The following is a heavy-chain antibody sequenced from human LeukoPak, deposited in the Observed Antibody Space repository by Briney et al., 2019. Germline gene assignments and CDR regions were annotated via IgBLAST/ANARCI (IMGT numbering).Heavy chain of an antibody. J-gene: IGHJ4*02. CDR2: ISGDVRST. CDR1: GFTLSSYV. CDR3: VNRVAYSETYYFYS. Sequence: PGGSLRHSCAVSGFTLSSYVMSWVRQAPGKGLEWVSAISGDVRSTFYADSVKGRFTISRDNSKNTLSLQMNSLRADDTAIYYCVNRVAYSETYYFYSWGRGTLVTVSS. V-gene: IGHV3-23*01. D-gene: IGHD4-11*01.